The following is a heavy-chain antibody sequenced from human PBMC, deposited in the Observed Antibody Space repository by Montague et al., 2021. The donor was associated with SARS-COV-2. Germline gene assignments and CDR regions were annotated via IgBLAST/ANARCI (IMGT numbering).Heavy chain of an antibody. Sequence: SETLSLTCSVSGGSMINNYWSWIRQPPGKGLEWIVNIFKNGKTDYNPSLRSRVITSVDTSKSQFSLKVTSVTAADTAVYYCARYYERSLDVWGQGTTVTVSS. CDR1: GGSMINNY. J-gene: IGHJ6*02. CDR3: ARYYERSLDV. CDR2: IFKNGKT. D-gene: IGHD3-22*01. V-gene: IGHV4-59*08.